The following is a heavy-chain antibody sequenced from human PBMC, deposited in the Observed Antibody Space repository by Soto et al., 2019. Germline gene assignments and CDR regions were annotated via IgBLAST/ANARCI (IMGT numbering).Heavy chain of an antibody. D-gene: IGHD2-15*01. Sequence: EVHLVESGGGLVQPGGSLRLSCAASGFTVSSKYMSWVRQAPGKGLEWVSLIQSGGPTYYADSVKGRFTISRDTSENTLHLQMDSLRDEDTAVYYCARDDDLCDGGRCYGVPLDVWGKGTMVTVSS. CDR1: GFTVSSKY. CDR3: ARDDDLCDGGRCYGVPLDV. V-gene: IGHV3-66*01. J-gene: IGHJ6*04. CDR2: IQSGGPT.